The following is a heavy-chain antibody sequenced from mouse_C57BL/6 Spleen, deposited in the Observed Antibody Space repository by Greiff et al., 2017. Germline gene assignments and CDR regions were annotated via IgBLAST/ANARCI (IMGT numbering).Heavy chain of an antibody. D-gene: IGHD2-1*01. CDR2: IYPGDGDT. CDR3: AREGNYWAWFAY. V-gene: IGHV1-80*01. J-gene: IGHJ3*01. Sequence: QVQLQQSGAELVKPGASVKISCKASGYAFSSYWMNWVKQRPGKGLERIGQIYPGDGDTNYNGKFKGKATLTADKSSSTAYMQLSSLTSEDSAVYFCAREGNYWAWFAYWGQGTLVTVSA. CDR1: GYAFSSYW.